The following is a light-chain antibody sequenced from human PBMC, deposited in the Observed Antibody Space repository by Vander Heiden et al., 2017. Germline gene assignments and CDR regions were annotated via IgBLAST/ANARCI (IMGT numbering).Light chain of an antibody. CDR2: GAS. CDR1: QSISSN. J-gene: IGKJ2*02. Sequence: DIQVTQSPSSLSASVGDRVTITCRASQSISSNLNWYQQKPGKAPKSLIYGASSLQSGVPSRFSGSGSGTDFTLTISRLQPEDFATYYCQQSYNLPSTFGQGTKLEIK. V-gene: IGKV1-39*01. CDR3: QQSYNLPST.